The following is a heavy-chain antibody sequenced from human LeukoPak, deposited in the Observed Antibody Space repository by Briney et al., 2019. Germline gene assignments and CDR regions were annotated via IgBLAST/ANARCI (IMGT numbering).Heavy chain of an antibody. D-gene: IGHD2-15*01. Sequence: SVKVSCKASGGTFSSYAISWVRQAPGQGLEWMGGIIPIFGTANYAQKFQGRVTITTDESTSTAYMELSSLRSEDTAVYYCARDRGGLEESPNWFDPWGQGTLVAVSS. CDR2: IIPIFGTA. CDR1: GGTFSSYA. CDR3: ARDRGGLEESPNWFDP. V-gene: IGHV1-69*05. J-gene: IGHJ5*02.